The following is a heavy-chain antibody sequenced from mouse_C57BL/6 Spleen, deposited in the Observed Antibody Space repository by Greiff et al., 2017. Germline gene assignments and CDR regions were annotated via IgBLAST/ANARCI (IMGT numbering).Heavy chain of an antibody. Sequence: EVKLVESGGDLVKPGGSLKLSCAASGFTFSSYGMSWVRPTPDKRLEWVATISSGGSYTYYPDSVKGRFTISRDNAKNTLYLQMSSLKSEDTAMYYCASQGDYYGSSLYYYSMGYWGQGTSVTVSS. J-gene: IGHJ4*01. CDR1: GFTFSSYG. V-gene: IGHV5-6*01. CDR2: ISSGGSYT. CDR3: ASQGDYYGSSLYYYSMGY. D-gene: IGHD1-1*01.